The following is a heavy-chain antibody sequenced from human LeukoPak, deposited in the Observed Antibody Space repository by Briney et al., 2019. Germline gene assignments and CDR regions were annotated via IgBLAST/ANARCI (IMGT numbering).Heavy chain of an antibody. V-gene: IGHV4-59*01. CDR3: ARGGSSTWRIGYYFDF. D-gene: IGHD6-13*01. CDR1: GGSISSYY. J-gene: IGHJ4*02. Sequence: SETLSLTCTVSGGSISSYYWNWIRQAPGKGLEWIWLIYSSGSTNYNPSLKSRVTMSVDTSKNQFSLKLRSVTDADTAVYHCARGGSSTWRIGYYFDFWGQGTLVTVSS. CDR2: IYSSGST.